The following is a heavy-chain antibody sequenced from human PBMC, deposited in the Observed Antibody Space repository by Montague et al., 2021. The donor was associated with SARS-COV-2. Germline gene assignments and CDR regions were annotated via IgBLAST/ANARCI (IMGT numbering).Heavy chain of an antibody. CDR3: ATLPSSITIFGVVQGYYFDD. CDR1: GGSFSGYY. D-gene: IGHD3-3*01. J-gene: IGHJ4*02. V-gene: IGHV4-34*01. Sequence: SETLSLTCAVYGGSFSGYYWSWIRQPPGEGLERIAEISHSGSTSYNPSLKSRVTISVDTSKNQFSLKLSSATAADTAVYYCATLPSSITIFGVVQGYYFDDWGQGTLVTVSS. CDR2: ISHSGST.